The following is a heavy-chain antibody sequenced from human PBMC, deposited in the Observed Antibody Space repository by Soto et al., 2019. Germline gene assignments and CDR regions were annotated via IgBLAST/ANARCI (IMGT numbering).Heavy chain of an antibody. J-gene: IGHJ4*02. V-gene: IGHV3-23*01. D-gene: IGHD2-21*01. CDR1: GFTFSSYA. Sequence: HPVGSLRLSCAASGFTFSSYAMSWVRQAPGKGLEWVSAISGSGGSTYYADSVKGRFTISRDNPKNTLYLQMNSLRAEDTAVYYCAKESPTSLFASLYFDYWGQGTLVTVSS. CDR3: AKESPTSLFASLYFDY. CDR2: ISGSGGST.